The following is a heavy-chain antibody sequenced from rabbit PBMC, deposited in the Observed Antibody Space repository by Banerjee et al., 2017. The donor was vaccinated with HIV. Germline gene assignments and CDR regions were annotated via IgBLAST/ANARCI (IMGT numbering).Heavy chain of an antibody. J-gene: IGHJ4*01. CDR2: IYSGDINT. CDR1: GFSFSSSYY. D-gene: IGHD1-1*01. V-gene: IGHV1S40*01. Sequence: QSLEESGGDLVKPGASLTLTCTASGFSFSSSYYMCWVRQAPGKGLELIACIYSGDINTAYASWAKGRFTISRTSSTTVTLQMTSLTAADTATYFCARDLAAVIGWNFNLWGQGTLVTVS. CDR3: ARDLAAVIGWNFNL.